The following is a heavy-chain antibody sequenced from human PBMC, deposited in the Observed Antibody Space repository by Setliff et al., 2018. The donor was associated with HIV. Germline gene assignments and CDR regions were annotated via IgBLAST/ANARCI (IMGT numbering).Heavy chain of an antibody. Sequence: GGSLRLSCAASGFTVSSNYMSWVRQAPGKGLEWVSVIYVDGSTYYADAVKGRFSITRDNSKNSLYLQMDSLRAEDTALYYCAGQGSWEFDYWGQGTLVTVSS. CDR1: GFTVSSNY. CDR3: AGQGSWEFDY. J-gene: IGHJ4*02. D-gene: IGHD1-26*01. V-gene: IGHV3-66*04. CDR2: IYVDGST.